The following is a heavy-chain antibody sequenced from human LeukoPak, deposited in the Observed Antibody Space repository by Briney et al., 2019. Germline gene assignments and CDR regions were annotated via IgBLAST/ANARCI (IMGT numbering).Heavy chain of an antibody. CDR2: ISYDGSNK. CDR3: AKELIVGAGDY. Sequence: GRSLRLSCAASGFTFSSYGMHWVRQAPGKGLEWVAVISYDGSNKYYADSVKGRLTISRDNSKNTLYLQMNSLRAEDTAVYYCAKELIVGAGDYWGQGTLVTVSS. D-gene: IGHD1-26*01. J-gene: IGHJ4*02. V-gene: IGHV3-30*18. CDR1: GFTFSSYG.